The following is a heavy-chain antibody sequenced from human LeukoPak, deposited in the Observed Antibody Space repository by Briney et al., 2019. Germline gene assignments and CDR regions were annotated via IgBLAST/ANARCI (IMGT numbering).Heavy chain of an antibody. Sequence: SETLSLTCAVYGGSFSGYYWSWIRQPPGKGLEWIGEINHSGSTYYNPSLKSRVTISVDTSKNQFSLKLSSVTAADTAVYYCAREKHSSGYYEGPNWFDPWGQGTLVTVSS. J-gene: IGHJ5*02. CDR2: INHSGST. CDR1: GGSFSGYY. D-gene: IGHD3-22*01. CDR3: AREKHSSGYYEGPNWFDP. V-gene: IGHV4-34*01.